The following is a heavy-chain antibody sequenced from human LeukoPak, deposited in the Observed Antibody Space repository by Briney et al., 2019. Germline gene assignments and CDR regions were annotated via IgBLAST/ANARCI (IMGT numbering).Heavy chain of an antibody. CDR1: GFTFSTYW. CDR2: ISKDGSQK. Sequence: GGSLRLSCAASGFTFSTYWMTWVRQAPGKGLEWVATISKDGSQKYYGDSVKGRFTISRDNAKNSLYLQMNSLRAEDTAVYYCARVGGSYSDYLFDYWGQGTLVTVSS. J-gene: IGHJ4*02. V-gene: IGHV3-7*01. D-gene: IGHD1-26*01. CDR3: ARVGGSYSDYLFDY.